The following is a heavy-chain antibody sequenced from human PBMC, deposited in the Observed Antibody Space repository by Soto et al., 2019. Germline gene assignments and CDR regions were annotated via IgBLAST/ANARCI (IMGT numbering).Heavy chain of an antibody. Sequence: SVKVSCKASGGTFSSYAISWVRQAPGQGLEWMGGIIPIFGTANYAQKFQGRVTITADESTSTAYMELSSLRSEDTAVYYCARTLATRQYSSSSVYYYGMDVWGQGTTVTVSS. D-gene: IGHD6-6*01. CDR2: IIPIFGTA. J-gene: IGHJ6*02. CDR1: GGTFSSYA. CDR3: ARTLATRQYSSSSVYYYGMDV. V-gene: IGHV1-69*13.